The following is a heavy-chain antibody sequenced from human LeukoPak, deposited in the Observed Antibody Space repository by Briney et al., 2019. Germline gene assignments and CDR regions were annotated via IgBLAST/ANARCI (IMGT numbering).Heavy chain of an antibody. CDR3: AKAREGSTSWYAAG. V-gene: IGHV3-7*05. CDR1: GFTFSNYW. CDR2: INGDGSEK. D-gene: IGHD2-2*01. Sequence: PGGSLRLSCEASGFTFSNYWMNWVRQSPGKGLEWVANINGDGSEKYYADSVRGRFTMSRDNSKNTLYLEMNSLRAEDTAVYYCAKAREGSTSWYAAGWGQGTLVTVSS. J-gene: IGHJ4*02.